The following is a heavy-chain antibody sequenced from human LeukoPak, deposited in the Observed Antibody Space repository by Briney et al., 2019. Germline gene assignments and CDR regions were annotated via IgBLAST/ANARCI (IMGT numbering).Heavy chain of an antibody. CDR1: GFTFSSYG. Sequence: GGSLRLSCAASGFTFSSYGMHWVRQAPGKGLEWVAVIWYDGSNKYYADSVKGRFTISRDNSKNTLYLQMNSLRAEDMAVYYCAREKYYYDSSGYSEFDYWGQGTLVTVSS. V-gene: IGHV3-33*01. D-gene: IGHD3-22*01. CDR2: IWYDGSNK. J-gene: IGHJ4*02. CDR3: AREKYYYDSSGYSEFDY.